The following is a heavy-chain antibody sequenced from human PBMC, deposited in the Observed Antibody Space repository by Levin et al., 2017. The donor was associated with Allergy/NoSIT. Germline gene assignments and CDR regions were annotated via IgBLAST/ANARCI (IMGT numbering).Heavy chain of an antibody. J-gene: IGHJ4*02. CDR3: ARGRYYGSGSYSSYFDY. D-gene: IGHD3-10*01. CDR1: GYTFTSYY. V-gene: IGHV1-46*01. Sequence: ASVKVSCKASGYTFTSYYMHWVRQAPGQGLEWMGIINPSGGSTSYAQKFQGRVTMTRDTSTSTVYMELSSLRSEDTAVYYCARGRYYGSGSYSSYFDYWGQGTLVTVSS. CDR2: INPSGGST.